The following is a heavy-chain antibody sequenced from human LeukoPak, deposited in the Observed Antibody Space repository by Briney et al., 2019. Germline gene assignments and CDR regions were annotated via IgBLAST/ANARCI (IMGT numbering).Heavy chain of an antibody. Sequence: GGSLRLSCAASGFTFSSYYMNWVRQAPGKGLEWVSSISSSSSYIYYADSVKGRFTVSRDNAKNSLYLQMNSLRAEDTAAYYCARYRTPMIRGVDAFDIWGQGTMVTVSS. D-gene: IGHD3-10*01. J-gene: IGHJ3*02. CDR3: ARYRTPMIRGVDAFDI. CDR2: ISSSSSYI. CDR1: GFTFSSYY. V-gene: IGHV3-21*01.